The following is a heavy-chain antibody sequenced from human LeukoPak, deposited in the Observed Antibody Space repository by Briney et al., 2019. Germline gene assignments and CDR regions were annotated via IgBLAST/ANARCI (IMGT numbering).Heavy chain of an antibody. CDR1: GDSISTYY. Sequence: PPETLSLTCIGSGDSISTYYWNWIRQSAGEGLEWIGRIYKTGSTNYNPSLYGRVTLSVDTSKNQFSLKLGSVTAADTAVYYCARGYNYAFDYWGQGALVTVSS. D-gene: IGHD1-20*01. V-gene: IGHV4-4*07. CDR2: IYKTGST. J-gene: IGHJ4*02. CDR3: ARGYNYAFDY.